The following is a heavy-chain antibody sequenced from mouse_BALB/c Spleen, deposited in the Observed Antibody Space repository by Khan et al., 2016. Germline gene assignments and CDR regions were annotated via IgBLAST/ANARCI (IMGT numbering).Heavy chain of an antibody. D-gene: IGHD1-1*01. CDR2: INPGSGGT. J-gene: IGHJ4*01. CDR1: GYAFTNYL. Sequence: QVQLQQSGAELVRPGTSVKVSCKASGYAFTNYLIEWVKQRPGQGLEWIGVINPGSGGTNYNEKFKGKATLTADKSSSTAYMQLSSLTSDDSAVYFCAKRHYYGSSYVAMDYWGQGTSVTVSS. CDR3: AKRHYYGSSYVAMDY. V-gene: IGHV1-54*01.